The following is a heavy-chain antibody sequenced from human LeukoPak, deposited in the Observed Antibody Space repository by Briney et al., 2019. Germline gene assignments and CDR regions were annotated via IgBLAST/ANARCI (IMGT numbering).Heavy chain of an antibody. Sequence: GGSLRLSCVASGFTFSNYAMTWVRQAPGKGLEWVSSISRSGGSTYYADSVKGRLTISRDNFKSTLYLQMDGLRAEDTAVYYCAKDSGVLDFWSGYYTWWGGQGTLVTVCS. CDR3: AKDSGVLDFWSGYYTWW. CDR2: ISRSGGST. V-gene: IGHV3-23*01. J-gene: IGHJ4*02. D-gene: IGHD3-3*01. CDR1: GFTFSNYA.